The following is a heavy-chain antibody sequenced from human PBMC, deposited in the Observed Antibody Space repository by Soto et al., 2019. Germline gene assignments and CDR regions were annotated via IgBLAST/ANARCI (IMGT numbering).Heavy chain of an antibody. J-gene: IGHJ3*02. D-gene: IGHD3-22*01. CDR3: ARGRYRTYYYDSTPPAGAFDI. CDR1: GYTFTSYY. CDR2: IHPSGGST. Sequence: GASVKVSCKASGYTFTSYYMHWVRQAPGQGLEWMGIIHPSGGSTSYAQKFQGRVTMTRDTSTSTVYMELSSLRSEDTAVYYCARGRYRTYYYDSTPPAGAFDIWGQGTMVTVSS. V-gene: IGHV1-46*01.